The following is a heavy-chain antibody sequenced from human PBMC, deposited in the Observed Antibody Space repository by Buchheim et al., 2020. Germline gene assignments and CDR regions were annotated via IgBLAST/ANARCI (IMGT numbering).Heavy chain of an antibody. CDR3: ARAGIVVIPAPKDGMDV. CDR2: ISSSSYI. D-gene: IGHD2-2*01. Sequence: EVQLVESGGGLVKPGGSLRLSCAASGFTFSNYAMNWVRQAPGKGLEWVSSISSSSYIYYADSVKGRFTISRDNAKNSLYLQMTSLRAEDTAVYYCARAGIVVIPAPKDGMDVWGQGTT. V-gene: IGHV3-21*01. CDR1: GFTFSNYA. J-gene: IGHJ6*02.